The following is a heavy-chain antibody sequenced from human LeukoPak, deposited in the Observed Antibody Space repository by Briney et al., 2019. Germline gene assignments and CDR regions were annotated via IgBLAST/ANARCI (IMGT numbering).Heavy chain of an antibody. D-gene: IGHD2-2*01. Sequence: GGSLRLSCAASGFTFSSYGMHWVRQAPGKGLEWVGLISYDGSNKYYADSVKGRFTISRDNSKNSLYLQMNSLRAEDTAVYYCARYCSSTSCPANDYWGQGTLVTVSS. CDR2: ISYDGSNK. CDR1: GFTFSSYG. CDR3: ARYCSSTSCPANDY. V-gene: IGHV3-33*05. J-gene: IGHJ4*02.